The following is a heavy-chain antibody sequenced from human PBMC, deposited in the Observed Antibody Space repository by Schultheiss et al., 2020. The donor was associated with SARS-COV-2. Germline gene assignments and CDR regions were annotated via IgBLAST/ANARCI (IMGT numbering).Heavy chain of an antibody. CDR1: AYTFTGYY. CDR2: ISAYNGDT. CDR3: ARDPCYDFWRGYFVDSGMDG. Sequence: ASVKVSCKASAYTFTGYYMQWVRQAPGQGLEWMGWISAYNGDTNYAQKVQGRVTLTTDTSTSTAYMELRSLRSDDTAVYYCARDPCYDFWRGYFVDSGMDGWGQGTTVTVSS. J-gene: IGHJ6*02. D-gene: IGHD3-3*01. V-gene: IGHV1-18*04.